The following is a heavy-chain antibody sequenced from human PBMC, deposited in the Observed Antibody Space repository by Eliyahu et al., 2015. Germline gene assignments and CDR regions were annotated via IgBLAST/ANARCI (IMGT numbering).Heavy chain of an antibody. V-gene: IGHV1-46*04. Sequence: QVQLVQSGTEVKKPGASVKVSCKAYGYTFTSYYIHWVRQGPGPGLEWLGIFNPGDGFTTYAQKLQGRVTMTRDTSTSTLYMELISLRFEDTAVYYCARRGNAEAFDFWGQGTRVTVSS. CDR3: ARRGNAEAFDF. CDR1: GYTFTSYY. D-gene: IGHD1-1*01. J-gene: IGHJ3*01. CDR2: FNPGDGFT.